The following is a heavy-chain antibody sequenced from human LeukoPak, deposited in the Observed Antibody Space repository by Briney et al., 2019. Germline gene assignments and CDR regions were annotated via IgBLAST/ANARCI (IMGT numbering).Heavy chain of an antibody. CDR2: INHSGST. D-gene: IGHD4-17*01. J-gene: IGHJ4*02. CDR3: ARGPILRLYYFDY. CDR1: GGSISSYY. V-gene: IGHV4-34*01. Sequence: SETLSLTCTVSGGSISSYYWSWIRQPPGKGLEWIGEINHSGSTNYNPSLKSRVTISVDTSKNQFSLKLSSVTAADTAVYYCARGPILRLYYFDYWGQGTLVTVSS.